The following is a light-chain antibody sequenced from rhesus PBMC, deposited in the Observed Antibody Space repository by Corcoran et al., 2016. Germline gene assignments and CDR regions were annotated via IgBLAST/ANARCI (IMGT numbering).Light chain of an antibody. V-gene: IGKV1S12*01. CDR1: QNIYSN. CDR2: AAS. CDR3: QHYYDNLT. Sequence: DIQMTQSPSALSASVGDRVTISCRASQNIYSNLAWYQQKLGKAPKLLIYAASSWQTGIPSRFSGSGSGTEFTLTISSLQPEDSAAYYCQHYYDNLTFGGGTKVEIK. J-gene: IGKJ4*01.